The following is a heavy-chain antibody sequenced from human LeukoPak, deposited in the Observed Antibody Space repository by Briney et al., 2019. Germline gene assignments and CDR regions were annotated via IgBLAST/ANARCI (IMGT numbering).Heavy chain of an antibody. Sequence: GASVKVSCKASGYTLTDHHMHWVRQAPGQGLEWMGWIHPNSGDTNYAQKFQGRVTMTRDTSISTAYMELSRLRSDDTAVYYCARGTFDPWGLGNLVTVSS. CDR2: IHPNSGDT. J-gene: IGHJ5*02. V-gene: IGHV1-2*02. CDR3: ARGTFDP. CDR1: GYTLTDHH.